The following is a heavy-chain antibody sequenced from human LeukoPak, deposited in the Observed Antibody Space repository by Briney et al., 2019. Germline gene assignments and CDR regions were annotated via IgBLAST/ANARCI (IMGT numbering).Heavy chain of an antibody. CDR3: AKDISGYSGHRIPHGMDV. CDR1: GFTLDDYA. J-gene: IGHJ6*02. D-gene: IGHD5-12*01. V-gene: IGHV3-9*01. Sequence: GRSLRLSCAASGFTLDDYAMHWVRQAPGKGLEWVSGISWNSGAIGYTDSVKGRFIISRDNAKNSLYLQMNSLRAEDTALYYCAKDISGYSGHRIPHGMDVWGQGTTVTASS. CDR2: ISWNSGAI.